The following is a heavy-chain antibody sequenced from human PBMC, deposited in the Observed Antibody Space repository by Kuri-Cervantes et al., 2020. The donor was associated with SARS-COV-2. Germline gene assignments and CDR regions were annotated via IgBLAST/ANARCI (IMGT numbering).Heavy chain of an antibody. CDR1: GFTFSDYA. J-gene: IGHJ4*02. CDR2: VSFDGRNT. Sequence: GESLKISCAASGFTFSDYAMHWVRQAPGKGLEWVAIVSFDGRNTNYANSVKGRFTISRDNSENTLYLQMTSLRDEDTALYYCVRDPWGADISGWKRPFDYWGQGTLVTVSS. D-gene: IGHD6-19*01. CDR3: VRDPWGADISGWKRPFDY. V-gene: IGHV3-30*04.